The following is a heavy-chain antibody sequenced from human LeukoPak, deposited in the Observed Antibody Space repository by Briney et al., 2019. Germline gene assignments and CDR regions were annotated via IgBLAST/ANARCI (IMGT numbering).Heavy chain of an antibody. Sequence: GGFLRLSCTASGFTFSDYAMSWVRQAPGEGLEWVSAISGSGATSYYANSVKGRFTISRDNAENTLYLQVNSLRAEDAAIYYRVTHQRRGLAVAGTNAFDIWGQGTMVTVSS. D-gene: IGHD6-19*01. J-gene: IGHJ3*02. CDR2: ISGSGATS. CDR1: GFTFSDYA. CDR3: VTHQRRGLAVAGTNAFDI. V-gene: IGHV3-23*01.